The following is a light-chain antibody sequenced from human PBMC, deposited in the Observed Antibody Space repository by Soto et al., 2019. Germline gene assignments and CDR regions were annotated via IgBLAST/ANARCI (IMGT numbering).Light chain of an antibody. Sequence: QSVLTQPASVSGSPGQSITISCTGTSSDVGGYNYVSWYQQHPGKAPKLMIYEVSNRPSGVSNRFSGSKSGNTASLTISGLQAEDEADYYCSSYTSSIPYVFGTGTKLTVL. J-gene: IGLJ1*01. CDR1: SSDVGGYNY. CDR2: EVS. V-gene: IGLV2-14*01. CDR3: SSYTSSIPYV.